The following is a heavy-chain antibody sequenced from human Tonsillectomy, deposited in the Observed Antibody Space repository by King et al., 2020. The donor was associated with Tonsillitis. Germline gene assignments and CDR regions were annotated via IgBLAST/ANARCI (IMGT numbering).Heavy chain of an antibody. D-gene: IGHD5-12*01. V-gene: IGHV4-59*01. Sequence: VQLQESGPGLVKPSETLSLTCTVSGGSISSYYWSWIRQPPGKGLEWIGYIYYSGSTNYNPSRKSRVTISVDTSKNQFSLKLSSVTAADTAVYYCARDLGGYVFDYWGQGTLVTVSS. CDR1: GGSISSYY. J-gene: IGHJ4*02. CDR3: ARDLGGYVFDY. CDR2: IYYSGST.